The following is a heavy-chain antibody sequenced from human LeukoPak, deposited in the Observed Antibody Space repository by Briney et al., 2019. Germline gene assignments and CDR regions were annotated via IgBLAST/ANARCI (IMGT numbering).Heavy chain of an antibody. CDR2: IYPGDSDI. J-gene: IGHJ4*02. V-gene: IGHV5-51*01. D-gene: IGHD2-15*01. Sequence: GESVKISCKGSGHNFPGYWIGWVRQKPGKGLEWMGVIYPGDSDIRYSPLFQGQVIISADKSIRTAYLQWNNLKASDTAMYYCARPPDGYCSGAGCSFEYWGQGTLLTVSS. CDR1: GHNFPGYW. CDR3: ARPPDGYCSGAGCSFEY.